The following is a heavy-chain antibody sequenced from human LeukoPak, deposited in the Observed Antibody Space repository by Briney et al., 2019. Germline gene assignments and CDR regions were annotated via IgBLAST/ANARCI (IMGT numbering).Heavy chain of an antibody. CDR2: INPNSGGT. Sequence: ASVKVSCKASGYTFTGYYMHWVRQAPGQGLEWMGWINPNSGGTNYAQKFQGWVTITRDTSISTAYMELSRLRSDDTAVYYCARALSRDGYNSHFDYWGQGTLVTVSS. CDR3: ARALSRDGYNSHFDY. CDR1: GYTFTGYY. J-gene: IGHJ4*02. V-gene: IGHV1-2*04. D-gene: IGHD5-24*01.